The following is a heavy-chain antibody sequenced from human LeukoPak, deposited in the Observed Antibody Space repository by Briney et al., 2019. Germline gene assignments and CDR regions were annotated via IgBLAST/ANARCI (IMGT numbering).Heavy chain of an antibody. CDR3: VRGDWYFES. Sequence: GGSLRLSCITSGFNFSDSRMTWVRQAPGKGLQWVANVNRDGTEKLFLDSVGVRFTISRDNAKKAVYLQMNSVSPGHSAVFLCVRGDWYFESWGQGTLVTVSS. V-gene: IGHV3-7*04. D-gene: IGHD2-21*01. J-gene: IGHJ4*02. CDR2: VNRDGTEK. CDR1: GFNFSDSR.